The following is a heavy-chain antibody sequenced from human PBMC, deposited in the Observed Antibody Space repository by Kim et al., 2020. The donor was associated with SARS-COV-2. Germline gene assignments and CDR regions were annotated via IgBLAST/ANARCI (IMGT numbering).Heavy chain of an antibody. CDR1: GFTFDDYA. D-gene: IGHD3-16*01. Sequence: GGSLRPSCAASGFTFDDYAMHWVRQAPGKGLEWVSGISWNSGSIGYADSVKGRFTISRDNAKNSLYLQMNSLRAEDTALYYCAKDIGGFGDYYYGMDVWGQGTTVTVSS. CDR2: ISWNSGSI. V-gene: IGHV3-9*01. J-gene: IGHJ6*02. CDR3: AKDIGGFGDYYYGMDV.